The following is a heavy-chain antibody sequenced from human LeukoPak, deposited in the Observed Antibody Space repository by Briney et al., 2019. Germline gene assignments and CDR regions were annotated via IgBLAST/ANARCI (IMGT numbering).Heavy chain of an antibody. CDR3: ATGRFGGWLSNDYYYYYMDV. CDR1: GGTFSSYA. Sequence: SVKVSCKASGGTFSSYAISWVRQAPGQGLEWMGGIVPIFGTANYAQKFQGRVTITADESTSTAYMELSSLRSEDTAVYYCATGRFGGWLSNDYYYYYMDVWGKGTTVTFSS. J-gene: IGHJ6*03. V-gene: IGHV1-69*13. CDR2: IVPIFGTA. D-gene: IGHD3-22*01.